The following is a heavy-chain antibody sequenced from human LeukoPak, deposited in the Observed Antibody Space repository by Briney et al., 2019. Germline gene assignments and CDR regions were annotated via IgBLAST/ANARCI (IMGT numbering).Heavy chain of an antibody. CDR3: ARRGRDGYNYRSYYYYYMDV. V-gene: IGHV5-51*01. Sequence: PGESLKISCKGSGYSFTSYWIGWVRQMPGKGLEWMGIIYPGDSDTRYSPSFQGQVTISADKSISTAYLQWSSLKASDTAMYYCARRGRDGYNYRSYYYYYMDVWGKGTTVTVSS. D-gene: IGHD5-24*01. J-gene: IGHJ6*03. CDR1: GYSFTSYW. CDR2: IYPGDSDT.